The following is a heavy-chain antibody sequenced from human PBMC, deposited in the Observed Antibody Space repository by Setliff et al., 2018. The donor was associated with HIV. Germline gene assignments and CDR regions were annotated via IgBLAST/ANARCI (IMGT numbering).Heavy chain of an antibody. D-gene: IGHD3-16*01. CDR2: IYYSGST. V-gene: IGHV4-61*01. Sequence: SETLSLTCTVSGGSISSSSHFWSWIRQPPGKGLEWTGSIYYSGSTNYNPSLKSRVTISVVTSKNQFSLKLSSVTAADTAVYYCARGTLYYDYVWGTPFPFDYWGQGTLVTVSS. J-gene: IGHJ4*02. CDR1: GGSISSSSHF. CDR3: ARGTLYYDYVWGTPFPFDY.